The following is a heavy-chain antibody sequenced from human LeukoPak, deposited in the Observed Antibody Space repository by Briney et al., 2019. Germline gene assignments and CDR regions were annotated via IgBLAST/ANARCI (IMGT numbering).Heavy chain of an antibody. D-gene: IGHD2-21*02. CDR3: ASSAGDSYYYYGMDV. J-gene: IGHJ6*02. CDR1: GGSISSYY. V-gene: IGHV4-59*08. CDR2: IYYSGST. Sequence: NPSETLSLTCTVSGGSISSYYWSWIRQPPGKGLEWIGYIYYSGSTYYNPSLKSRVTISVDTSKNQFSLKLSSVTAADTAVYYCASSAGDSYYYYGMDVWGQGTTVTVSS.